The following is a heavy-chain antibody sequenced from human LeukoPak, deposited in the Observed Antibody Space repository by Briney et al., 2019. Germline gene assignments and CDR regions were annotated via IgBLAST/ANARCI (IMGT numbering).Heavy chain of an antibody. D-gene: IGHD3-9*01. J-gene: IGHJ4*02. V-gene: IGHV3-23*01. CDR1: GFTSINYA. CDR3: AKAEGYDILTGLDY. CDR2: ISGSTIST. Sequence: PGGSLRLSCAASGFTSINYAMSWVRQAPGKGLEWVSAISGSTISTYYADSVKGRFTISRDNSKNTLYLQMSSLRTEDTAVYYCAKAEGYDILTGLDYWGQGTLVTVSS.